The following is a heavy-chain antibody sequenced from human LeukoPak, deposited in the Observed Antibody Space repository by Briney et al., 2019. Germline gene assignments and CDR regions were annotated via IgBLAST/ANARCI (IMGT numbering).Heavy chain of an antibody. J-gene: IGHJ4*02. Sequence: SETLSLTCTVSGGSISSSSYYWGWIRQPPGKGLEWIGSIYYSGSTYYNPSLKSRVTISVDTSKNQFSLKLSSVTAADTAVYYCVRRGYDSSGYYYAYWGQGTLVTVSS. CDR1: GGSISSSSYY. D-gene: IGHD3-22*01. CDR3: VRRGYDSSGYYYAY. V-gene: IGHV4-39*01. CDR2: IYYSGST.